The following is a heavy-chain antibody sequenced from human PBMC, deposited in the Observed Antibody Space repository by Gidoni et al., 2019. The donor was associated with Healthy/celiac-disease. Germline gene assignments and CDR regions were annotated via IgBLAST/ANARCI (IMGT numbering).Heavy chain of an antibody. V-gene: IGHV5-51*01. CDR3: ARHRSPAAKDRYYYYGMDV. CDR2: IHHCDSDT. D-gene: IGHD2-2*01. CDR1: GYSFTSYW. Sequence: EVQLVQSGAEVKKPGESLKISCKGSGYSFTSYWIGRVRQMPRKGLEWLGIIHHCDSDTRYSPSFQGQVTISADKSISTAYLQWSSLKASDTAMYYCARHRSPAAKDRYYYYGMDVWGQGTTVTVSS. J-gene: IGHJ6*02.